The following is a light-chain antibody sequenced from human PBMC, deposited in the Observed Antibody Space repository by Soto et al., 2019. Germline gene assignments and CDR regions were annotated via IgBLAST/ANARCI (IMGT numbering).Light chain of an antibody. CDR1: SSDVGGYNY. CDR3: SSYAGSNNLV. J-gene: IGLJ3*02. CDR2: EVS. V-gene: IGLV2-8*01. Sequence: QSVLTQPPSASGSPGQSVTISCTGTSSDVGGYNYASWYQQHPGKAPKLMIYEVSERPSGVPDRFSGSKSGNTASLTVSGLQAEDEADYYCSSYAGSNNLVFGGGTKLTVL.